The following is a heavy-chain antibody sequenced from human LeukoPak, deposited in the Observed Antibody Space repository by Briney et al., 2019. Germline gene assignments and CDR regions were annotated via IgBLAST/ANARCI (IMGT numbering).Heavy chain of an antibody. D-gene: IGHD3-22*01. J-gene: IGHJ4*02. CDR1: GFTFISYA. CDR2: ISGSGGST. Sequence: GGSLRLSRASSGFTFISYAMSWVRQAPGKGLEWVSAISGSGGSTYYADSVKGRFTISRDNSKNTLYLQMNSLRAEDTAVYYCAKHALPTQITMIVMGAYYDYWGQGTLVTVSS. V-gene: IGHV3-23*01. CDR3: AKHALPTQITMIVMGAYYDY.